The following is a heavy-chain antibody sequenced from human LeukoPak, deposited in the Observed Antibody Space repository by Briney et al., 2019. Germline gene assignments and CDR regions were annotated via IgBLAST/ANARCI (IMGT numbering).Heavy chain of an antibody. D-gene: IGHD2-21*02. CDR1: GRPISSYY. J-gene: IGHJ2*01. Sequence: SETLSLTCTLPGRPISSYYWSWIRQTPGKGVEWIGYTHHSGNNNYNPSLKSRVTISQDMSKNRFSLRLTSVTAADTAVYYCARSGGWVTAYWYFEVWGRGTLVTVSS. CDR3: ARSGGWVTAYWYFEV. V-gene: IGHV4-59*01. CDR2: THHSGNN.